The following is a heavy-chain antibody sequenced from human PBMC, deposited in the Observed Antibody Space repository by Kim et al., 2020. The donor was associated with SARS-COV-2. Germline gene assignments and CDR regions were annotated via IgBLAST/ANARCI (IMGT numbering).Heavy chain of an antibody. Sequence: AHAGKGRFTISRDNSKNTLYLQMNSLRAEDTAVYYCARYRGSYYYYGMDVWGQGTTVTVSS. D-gene: IGHD2-15*01. CDR3: ARYRGSYYYYGMDV. J-gene: IGHJ6*02. V-gene: IGHV3-30*07.